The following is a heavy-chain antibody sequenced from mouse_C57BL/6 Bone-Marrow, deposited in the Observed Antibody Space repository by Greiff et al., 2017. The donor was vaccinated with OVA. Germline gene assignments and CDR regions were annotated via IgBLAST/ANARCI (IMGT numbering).Heavy chain of an antibody. CDR1: GFTFSDYY. CDR3: AREGYYSMDY. J-gene: IGHJ4*01. Sequence: EVKLVESGGGLVQPGGSLKLSCAASGFTFSDYYMYWVRQTPEKRLEWVAYISNGGGSTNYPDTVKGRFTISRDNAKSTLYLQVSRRKTDDTAMYDCAREGYYSMDYWGQGTAVTVSS. V-gene: IGHV5-12*01. CDR2: ISNGGGST.